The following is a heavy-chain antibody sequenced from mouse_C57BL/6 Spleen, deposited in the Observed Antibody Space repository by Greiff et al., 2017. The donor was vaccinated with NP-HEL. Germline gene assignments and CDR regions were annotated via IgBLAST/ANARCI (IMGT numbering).Heavy chain of an antibody. V-gene: IGHV1-69*01. CDR3: ARREGYGHFDY. D-gene: IGHD2-10*02. Sequence: VQLQQPGAELVMPGASVKLSCKASGYTFTSYWMHWVKQRPGQGLEWIGEIDPSDSYTNYNQKFKGKSTLTVDKSSSTAYMQLSSLTSEDSAVYYCARREGYGHFDYWGQGTTLTVSS. J-gene: IGHJ2*01. CDR2: IDPSDSYT. CDR1: GYTFTSYW.